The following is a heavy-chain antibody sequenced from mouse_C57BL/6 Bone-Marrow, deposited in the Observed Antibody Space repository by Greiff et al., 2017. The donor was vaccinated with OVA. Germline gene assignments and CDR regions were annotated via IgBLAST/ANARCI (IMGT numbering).Heavy chain of an antibody. CDR3: ARRGFYYGSSWWYFDV. D-gene: IGHD1-1*01. CDR1: GFNIKNTY. J-gene: IGHJ1*03. V-gene: IGHV14-3*01. Sequence: EVKLQQSVAELVRPGASVKLSCTASGFNIKNTYMHWVKQRPEQGLEWIGRIDPANGNTKYAPKFQGTATITADTSSNTAYLQLSSLTSDDTAIYYCARRGFYYGSSWWYFDVWGTGTTVTVSS. CDR2: IDPANGNT.